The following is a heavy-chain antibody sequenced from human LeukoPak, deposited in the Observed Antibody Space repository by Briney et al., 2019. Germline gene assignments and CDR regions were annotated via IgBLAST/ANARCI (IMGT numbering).Heavy chain of an antibody. D-gene: IGHD3-10*01. CDR2: IYYSGST. CDR1: GGSISSSSYY. Sequence: PSETLSLTCTVSGGSISSSSYYWGWIRQPPGKGLEWIGSIYYSGSTYYNPSLKSRVTISVDTSKNQFSLKLSSVTAADTAVYYCARDRFSITMVRGDLPAVWGQGTLVTVSS. V-gene: IGHV4-39*07. J-gene: IGHJ4*02. CDR3: ARDRFSITMVRGDLPAV.